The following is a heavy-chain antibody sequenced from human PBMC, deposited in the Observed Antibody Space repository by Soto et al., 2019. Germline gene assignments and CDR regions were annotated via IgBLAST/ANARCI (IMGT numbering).Heavy chain of an antibody. V-gene: IGHV1-46*01. CDR2: INPSGDST. D-gene: IGHD3-16*02. Sequence: ASVKVSCKASGYTFTSYYMHWLLQAPGQGLEWMGIINPSGDSTSYAQKFQGRVTMTRDTSTSTVYMELSSLRSEDTAVYYCARSYYDYVWGSYRSAHFDYWGQGTLVTVSS. CDR1: GYTFTSYY. J-gene: IGHJ4*02. CDR3: ARSYYDYVWGSYRSAHFDY.